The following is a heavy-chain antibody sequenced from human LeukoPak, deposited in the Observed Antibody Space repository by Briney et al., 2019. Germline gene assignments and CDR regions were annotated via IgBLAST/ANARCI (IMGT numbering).Heavy chain of an antibody. CDR1: GGSISSYY. CDR2: IYTSGST. D-gene: IGHD6-13*01. J-gene: IGHJ4*02. Sequence: SETLSLTCTVSGGSISSYYLSWLRQPAWKGLEWIGLIYTSGSTNYNPSLKSRVTMSVDTSKNQFSLKLSSVTGADTAVYYCPRDSRSWAFDYWGQGTLVTVSS. CDR3: PRDSRSWAFDY. V-gene: IGHV4-4*07.